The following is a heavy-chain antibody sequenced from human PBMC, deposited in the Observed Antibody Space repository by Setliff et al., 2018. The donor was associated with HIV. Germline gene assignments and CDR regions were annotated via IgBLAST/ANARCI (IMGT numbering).Heavy chain of an antibody. CDR2: IYTSGST. D-gene: IGHD3-10*01. V-gene: IGHV4-61*09. Sequence: PSETLSLTCTVSGGSISSGSYYWSWIRQPAGKGLEWIGHIYTSGSTNYNPSLKSRVTISVDTSKNQFSLKLSSVTAADTAVYYSARDLGGITMVRGIWGQGTLVTVSS. J-gene: IGHJ4*02. CDR3: ARDLGGITMVRGI. CDR1: GGSISSGSYY.